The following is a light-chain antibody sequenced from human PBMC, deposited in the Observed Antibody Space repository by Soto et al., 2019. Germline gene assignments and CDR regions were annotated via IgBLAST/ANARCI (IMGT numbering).Light chain of an antibody. CDR3: QQANSFPLT. CDR1: QSVSNW. V-gene: IGKV1-12*01. J-gene: IGKJ4*01. CDR2: DAS. Sequence: DIQMTQSPSTLSASVGDRVTITCRASQSVSNWLAWYQQKRGKAPELLIYDASSLQSGVPSRFSGSGSGTDFTLTIGSLQPEDFATYYCQQANSFPLTFGGGTKVDIK.